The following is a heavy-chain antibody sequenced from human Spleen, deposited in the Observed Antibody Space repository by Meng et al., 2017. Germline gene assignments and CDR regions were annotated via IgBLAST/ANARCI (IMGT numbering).Heavy chain of an antibody. CDR1: GVSVSSNTAA. CDR3: ARDRRGYFDY. Sequence: QVQLRQSGTGLVKLSQPLSLTCAISGVSVSSNTAAWNWFRPSPSRGLEWLGRTYYRSKWYNDNAVSEKSRITIDPDTTKNQSSLQLNSVTPEDTAVYYCARDRRGYFDYWGQGTPVTVSS. V-gene: IGHV6-1*01. CDR2: TYYRSKWYN. J-gene: IGHJ4*02.